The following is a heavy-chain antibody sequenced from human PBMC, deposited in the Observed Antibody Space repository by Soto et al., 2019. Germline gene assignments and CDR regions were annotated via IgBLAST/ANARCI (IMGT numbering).Heavy chain of an antibody. CDR1: GFTFSSYA. V-gene: IGHV3-23*01. CDR3: ALDIVVVPAADGPDRVDY. J-gene: IGHJ4*02. D-gene: IGHD2-2*01. Sequence: EVQLLESGGGLVQPGGSLRLSCAAFGFTFSSYAMSWVRQAPGKGLEWVSAISGSGGSTYYADSVKGRFTISRDNSKNTLYLQMNSLRAEDTAVYYCALDIVVVPAADGPDRVDYWGQGTLVTVSS. CDR2: ISGSGGST.